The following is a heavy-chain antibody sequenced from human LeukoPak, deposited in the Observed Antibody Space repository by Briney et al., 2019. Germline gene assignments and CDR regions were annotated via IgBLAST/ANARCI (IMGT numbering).Heavy chain of an antibody. CDR1: GYTFTSYG. CDR2: INPNSGGT. V-gene: IGHV1-2*02. Sequence: ASVKVSCKASGYTFTSYGISWVRQAPGQGLEWMGWINPNSGGTNYAQKFQGRVTMTRDTSISTAYMELSRLRSDDTAVYYCARPSITMIVVANQPFDYWGQGTLVTVSS. D-gene: IGHD3-22*01. J-gene: IGHJ4*02. CDR3: ARPSITMIVVANQPFDY.